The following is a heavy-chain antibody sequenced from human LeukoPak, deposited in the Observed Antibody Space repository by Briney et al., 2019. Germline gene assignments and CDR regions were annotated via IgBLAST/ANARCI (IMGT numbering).Heavy chain of an antibody. D-gene: IGHD3-10*01. CDR1: GFTFGSYS. CDR3: ARVTWFGESSFDY. CDR2: ISSSSSYI. Sequence: GGSLRLSCAASGFTFGSYSMNWVRQAPGKGLEWVSSISSSSSYIYYADSVKGRFTISRDNAKNSLYLQMNSLRAEDTAVYYCARVTWFGESSFDYWGQGTLVTVSS. J-gene: IGHJ4*02. V-gene: IGHV3-21*01.